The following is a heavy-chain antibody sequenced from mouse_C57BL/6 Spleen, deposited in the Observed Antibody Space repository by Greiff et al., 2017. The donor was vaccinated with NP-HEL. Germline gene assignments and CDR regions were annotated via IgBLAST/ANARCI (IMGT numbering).Heavy chain of an antibody. Sequence: EVQLVESGGDLVKPGGSLKLSCAASGFTFSSYGMSWVRQTPDKRLEWVATISSGGSYTYYPDSVKGRFTISRDNAKNTLYLQMSSLKSEDTAMYYCARLDWYFDYWGQGTTLTVSS. D-gene: IGHD4-1*01. CDR1: GFTFSSYG. CDR3: ARLDWYFDY. J-gene: IGHJ2*01. V-gene: IGHV5-6*01. CDR2: ISSGGSYT.